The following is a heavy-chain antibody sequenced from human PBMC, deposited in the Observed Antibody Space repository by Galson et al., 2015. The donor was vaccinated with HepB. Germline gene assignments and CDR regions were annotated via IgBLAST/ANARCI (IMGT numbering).Heavy chain of an antibody. Sequence: SVKVSCKASGYTFTGYYMHWVRQAPGQGLEWMGWINPNSGGTNYAQKFQGWATMTRDTSISTAYMELSRLRSDDTAVYYCARVSGVSPFDAFDIWGQGTMVTVSS. D-gene: IGHD6-13*01. V-gene: IGHV1-2*04. CDR2: INPNSGGT. J-gene: IGHJ3*02. CDR1: GYTFTGYY. CDR3: ARVSGVSPFDAFDI.